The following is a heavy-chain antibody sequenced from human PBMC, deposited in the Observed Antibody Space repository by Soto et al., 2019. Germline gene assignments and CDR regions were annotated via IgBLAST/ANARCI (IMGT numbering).Heavy chain of an antibody. CDR3: ARGNYYDMDV. V-gene: IGHV3-74*01. Sequence: GRSLRLSCAASGFTFSSYWVHWVRQAPGKGLVWVSRINGDGSATTYADSVKGRFTISRDNAKNTLYLQMNSLRAEDTAVYYCARGNYYDMDVWGQGTTVTVSS. CDR1: GFTFSSYW. CDR2: INGDGSAT. J-gene: IGHJ6*02.